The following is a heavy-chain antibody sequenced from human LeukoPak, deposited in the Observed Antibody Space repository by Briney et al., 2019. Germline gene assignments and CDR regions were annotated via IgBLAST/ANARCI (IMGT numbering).Heavy chain of an antibody. CDR3: AGFRLGYATRYYYYYMDV. V-gene: IGHV1-2*02. CDR1: GYTFTGYY. J-gene: IGHJ6*03. CDR2: INPNSGGT. D-gene: IGHD2-2*01. Sequence: GASVKVSCKASGYTFTGYYMHWVRQAPGQGLEWMGWINPNSGGTNYAQKFQGRVTMTRDTSISTAYMELSRLRSDDTAVYYCAGFRLGYATRYYYYYMDVWGKGTTVTVSS.